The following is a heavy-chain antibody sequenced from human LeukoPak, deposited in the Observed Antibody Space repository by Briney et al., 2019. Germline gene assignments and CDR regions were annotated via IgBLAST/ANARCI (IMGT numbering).Heavy chain of an antibody. CDR3: AFSMNRGNYYYFDF. D-gene: IGHD1-26*01. CDR1: GFTFSSYW. V-gene: IGHV3-74*01. J-gene: IGHJ4*02. Sequence: GGSLRLSCAASGFTFSSYWMHWVRQAPGKGLVWVSRINSDGSSTSYADSVKGRFTISRDNAKNTLYLRMNSLRAEDTAMYYCAFSMNRGNYYYFDFWGQGTLVTVSS. CDR2: INSDGSST.